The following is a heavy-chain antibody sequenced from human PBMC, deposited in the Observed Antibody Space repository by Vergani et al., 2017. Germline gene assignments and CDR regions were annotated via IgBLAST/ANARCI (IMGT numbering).Heavy chain of an antibody. J-gene: IGHJ4*02. Sequence: QVQLVQSGAEVKKPGASVKVSCKASGYPFTSYYMHWVRQAPGQGLEWMGIINPSGGSTSYAQKFQGRVTMTRDTSTSTVYMELSSLGSEDTAVYYCARGPRGYGFDYWGQGTLVTVSS. CDR1: GYPFTSYY. V-gene: IGHV1-46*01. CDR2: INPSGGST. D-gene: IGHD6-13*01. CDR3: ARGPRGYGFDY.